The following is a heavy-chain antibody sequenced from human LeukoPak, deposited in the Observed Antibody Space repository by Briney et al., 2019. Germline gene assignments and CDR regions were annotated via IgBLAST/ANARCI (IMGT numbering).Heavy chain of an antibody. D-gene: IGHD6-19*01. V-gene: IGHV3-23*01. CDR2: ISGSGGST. CDR1: GFTFSSYA. CDR3: AREVASGWSQDGFDY. J-gene: IGHJ4*02. Sequence: GGSLRLSCAASGFTFSSYAMSCGRQAPGKGLEWVSAISGSGGSTYYADSVKGRFTISRDNSKNTLYLQMNSLRAEDTAVYYCAREVASGWSQDGFDYWGQGTLVTVSS.